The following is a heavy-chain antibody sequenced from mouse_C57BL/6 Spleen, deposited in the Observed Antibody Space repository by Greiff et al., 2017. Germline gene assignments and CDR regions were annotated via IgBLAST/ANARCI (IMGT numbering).Heavy chain of an antibody. CDR1: GYAFSSSW. D-gene: IGHD2-1*01. CDR3: ARNYGNSYYAMDY. V-gene: IGHV1-82*01. J-gene: IGHJ4*01. Sequence: QVQLKQSGPELVKPGASVKISCKASGYAFSSSWMNWVKQRPGKGLEWIGRIYPGDGDTNYNGKFKGKATLTADKSSSTAYMQLSSLTSEDSAVYFCARNYGNSYYAMDYWGQGTSVTVSS. CDR2: IYPGDGDT.